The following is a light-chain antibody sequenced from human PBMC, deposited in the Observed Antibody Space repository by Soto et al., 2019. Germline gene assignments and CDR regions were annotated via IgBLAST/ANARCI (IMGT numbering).Light chain of an antibody. CDR2: GST. Sequence: QSVLTQPPSVSGAPGQRVTISCTGSSSNIGAGYDVHWYQQLPGAAPKLPIYGSTNRPSGVPDRFSGSKSGTSASLAITGLQAEDEADYYCQSYDSSLYVVFGGGTKLTVL. CDR1: SSNIGAGYD. J-gene: IGLJ2*01. CDR3: QSYDSSLYVV. V-gene: IGLV1-40*01.